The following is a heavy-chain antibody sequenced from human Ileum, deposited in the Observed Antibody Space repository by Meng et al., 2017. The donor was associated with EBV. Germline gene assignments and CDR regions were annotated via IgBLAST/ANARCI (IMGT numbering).Heavy chain of an antibody. V-gene: IGHV4-4*02. CDR2: IYDRGIT. Sequence: VPGEDSWPHRVRLSGALSLTFSVSDVPLRGSNRWSWVREPPGKVLEGVGQIYDRGITDYNPSLKSRVTKSVDKSRNQVSLKLNSVTAADTAVYFCARHSAYSQGYWGQGTLVTVSS. CDR1: DVPLRGSNR. J-gene: IGHJ4*02. D-gene: IGHD4-11*01. CDR3: ARHSAYSQGY.